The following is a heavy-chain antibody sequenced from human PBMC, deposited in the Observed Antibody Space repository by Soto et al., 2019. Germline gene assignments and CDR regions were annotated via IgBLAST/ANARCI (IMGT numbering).Heavy chain of an antibody. J-gene: IGHJ6*02. V-gene: IGHV3-23*01. CDR2: ISGSGGST. CDR3: AKAARVITIFGVVPYYYGMDV. CDR1: GFTFSNYA. D-gene: IGHD3-3*01. Sequence: GGSLRLSCAASGFTFSNYAMSWVRQAPGKGLEWVSAISGSGGSTYYADSVKGRFTISRDNSKNTLYLQMNSLRAEDTAVYYCAKAARVITIFGVVPYYYGMDVWGQGTTVTVSS.